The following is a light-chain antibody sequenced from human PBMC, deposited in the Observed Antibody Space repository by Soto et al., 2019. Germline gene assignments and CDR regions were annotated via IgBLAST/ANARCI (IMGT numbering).Light chain of an antibody. Sequence: QSALTQPPSASGSPGQSVTISCTGTSSDVGGYNYVSWYQQHPGKAPKLMLYEVSKRPSGVPDRFSGSKSGNTASLTVSGLQAEDEADDYGTSFTSSHNYGFGPGTQLTVL. CDR3: TSFTSSHNYG. CDR1: SSDVGGYNY. J-gene: IGLJ1*01. CDR2: EVS. V-gene: IGLV2-8*01.